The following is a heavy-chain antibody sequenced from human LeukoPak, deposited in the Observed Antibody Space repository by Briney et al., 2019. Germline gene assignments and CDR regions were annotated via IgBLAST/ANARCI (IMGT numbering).Heavy chain of an antibody. V-gene: IGHV4-34*01. CDR3: ARGLRNYYYYYMDV. Sequence: GSLRLSCAASGFTFSSYSMNWVRQAPGKGLEWIGEINHSGSTNYNPSLKSRVTISVDTSKNQFSLKLSSVTAADTAVYYCARGLRNYYYYYMDVWGKGTTVTVSS. CDR2: INHSGST. J-gene: IGHJ6*03. CDR1: GFTFSSYS. D-gene: IGHD4-17*01.